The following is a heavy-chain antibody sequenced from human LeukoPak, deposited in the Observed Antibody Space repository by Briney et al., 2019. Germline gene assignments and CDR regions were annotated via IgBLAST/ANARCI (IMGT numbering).Heavy chain of an antibody. V-gene: IGHV3-33*01. D-gene: IGHD5-12*01. CDR1: GFTFSSYG. J-gene: IGHJ5*02. CDR2: IWYDGSNK. Sequence: GGSLGLSCAASGFTFSSYGMHWVRQAPGKGLEWVAVIWYDGSNKYYADSVKGRFTISRDNSKNTLYLQMNSLRAEDTAVYYCARDGYPDGAGNWFDPWGQGTLVTVSS. CDR3: ARDGYPDGAGNWFDP.